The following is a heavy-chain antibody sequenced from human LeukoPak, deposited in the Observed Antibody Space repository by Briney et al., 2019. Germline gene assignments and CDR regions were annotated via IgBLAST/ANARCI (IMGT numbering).Heavy chain of an antibody. V-gene: IGHV3-30*04. D-gene: IGHD3-10*01. Sequence: PGRSLRLSCAASGFTFSSYAMHWVRQAPGKGLEWVAVISYDGSNKYYADSVEGRFTISRDNSKNTLYLQMNSLRAEDTAVYYCARDIPDYYGSGSYYKGTSNWFDPWGQGTLVTVSS. CDR2: ISYDGSNK. J-gene: IGHJ5*02. CDR3: ARDIPDYYGSGSYYKGTSNWFDP. CDR1: GFTFSSYA.